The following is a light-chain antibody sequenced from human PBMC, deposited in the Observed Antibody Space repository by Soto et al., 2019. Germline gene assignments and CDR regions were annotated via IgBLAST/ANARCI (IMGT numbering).Light chain of an antibody. Sequence: SYELTQPPSVTVAPGETARISCGGNNIGSKSLFWYQQKAGQAPVLVIYYDTNRPSGIPERFSGSNSGNTAPLTSTRVEVEDYADSYYQVWDISGGHREGFGGGTKLTVL. CDR2: YDT. J-gene: IGLJ2*01. CDR3: QVWDISGGHREG. CDR1: NIGSKS. V-gene: IGLV3-21*04.